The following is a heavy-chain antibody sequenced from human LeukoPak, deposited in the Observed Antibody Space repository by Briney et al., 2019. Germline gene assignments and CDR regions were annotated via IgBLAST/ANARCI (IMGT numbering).Heavy chain of an antibody. D-gene: IGHD1-7*01. CDR1: GFTFSSYG. J-gene: IGHJ4*02. V-gene: IGHV3-30*18. CDR2: ISYDGSNK. Sequence: GGSLRLSCAASGFTFSSYGMHWVRQAPGKGLEWVAVISYDGSNKYYADSVKGRFTISRDNSKNTLYLQMNSLRAEDTAVCYCAKVSPARTTSRVYFDYWGQGTLVTVSS. CDR3: AKVSPARTTSRVYFDY.